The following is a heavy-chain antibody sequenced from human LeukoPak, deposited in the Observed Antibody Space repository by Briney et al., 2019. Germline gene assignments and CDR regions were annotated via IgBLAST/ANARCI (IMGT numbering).Heavy chain of an antibody. CDR3: AKEMSGIAVAGTSDY. Sequence: GASLRLSCAASGFTFSSYAMSWVCQAPGKGLEWVSAISGSGGSTYYADSVKGRFTISRDNSKNTLYLQMNSLRAEDTAVYYCAKEMSGIAVAGTSDYWGQGTLVTVSS. J-gene: IGHJ4*02. V-gene: IGHV3-23*01. CDR2: ISGSGGST. CDR1: GFTFSSYA. D-gene: IGHD6-19*01.